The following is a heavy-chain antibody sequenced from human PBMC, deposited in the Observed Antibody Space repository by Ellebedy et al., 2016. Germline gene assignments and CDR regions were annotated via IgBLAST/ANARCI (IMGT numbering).Heavy chain of an antibody. D-gene: IGHD3-22*01. J-gene: IGHJ6*02. V-gene: IGHV4-4*02. CDR3: ARDRYDSSGYQYYYYGMDV. Sequence: SETLSLXCAVSGGSISSSNWWSWVRQPPGKGLEWIGEIYHSGSTNYNPSLKSRVTISVDKSKNQFSLKLSSVTAADTAVYYCARDRYDSSGYQYYYYGMDVWGQGTTVTVSS. CDR1: GGSISSSNW. CDR2: IYHSGST.